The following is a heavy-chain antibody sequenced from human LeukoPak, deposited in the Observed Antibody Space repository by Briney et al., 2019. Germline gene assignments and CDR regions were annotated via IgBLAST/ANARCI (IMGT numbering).Heavy chain of an antibody. CDR1: GGSFSGYY. V-gene: IGHV4-34*01. D-gene: IGHD3-16*02. Sequence: PSETLSLTCAVYGGSFSGYYWSWIRQPPGKGLEWIGEINHSGSTNYNPSLKSRVSISLDRSKNQFSLRLTSVTAADTAVYYCAREIEHNDYVWGSDRYTGWYFDLWGRGTLVAVSS. J-gene: IGHJ2*01. CDR3: AREIEHNDYVWGSDRYTGWYFDL. CDR2: INHSGST.